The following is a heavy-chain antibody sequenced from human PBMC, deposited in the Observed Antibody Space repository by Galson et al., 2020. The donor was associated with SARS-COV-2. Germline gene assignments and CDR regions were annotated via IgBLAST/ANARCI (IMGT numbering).Heavy chain of an antibody. CDR3: ARSLLGSGWYSGDYYYYMDV. V-gene: IGHV4-30-2*01. J-gene: IGHJ6*03. Sequence: SETLSLTCAVSGGSISSGGYSWSWIRQPPGKGLEWIGYIYHSGSTYYNPSLKSRVTISVDRSKNQFSLKLSSVTAADTAVYYCARSLLGSGWYSGDYYYYMDVWGKGTTVTVSS. D-gene: IGHD6-19*01. CDR1: GGSISSGGYS. CDR2: IYHSGST.